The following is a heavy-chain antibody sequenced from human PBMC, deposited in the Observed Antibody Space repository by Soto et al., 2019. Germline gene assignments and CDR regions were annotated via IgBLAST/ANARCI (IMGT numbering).Heavy chain of an antibody. D-gene: IGHD2-21*01. Sequence: EVRLVESGGGLVQPGRSLRLSCVASGFTFSGYAMHWVRQVPGKGLEWVSSISWDSGSRGYVDNVKGRFTISRDNAENSLYLQMNSVEPEATALCSCAKEWGWGGEGRGALDIWGQGTMVTVSS. CDR2: ISWDSGSR. J-gene: IGHJ3*02. CDR1: GFTFSGYA. V-gene: IGHV3-9*01. CDR3: AKEWGWGGEGRGALDI.